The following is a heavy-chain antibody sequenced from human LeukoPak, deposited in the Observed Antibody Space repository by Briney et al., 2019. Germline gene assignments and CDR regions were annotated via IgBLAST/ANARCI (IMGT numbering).Heavy chain of an antibody. V-gene: IGHV3-23*01. D-gene: IGHD3-22*01. Sequence: GGSLRLSCAASGFTFSSYAMSWVRQAPGKGLEWVSAISGSGGSTYYADSVKGRFTISRDNSKNTLYLQMNRLRAEDTAVYYCAKDSNYYDSSGPHDYWGQGTLVTVSS. J-gene: IGHJ4*02. CDR3: AKDSNYYDSSGPHDY. CDR1: GFTFSSYA. CDR2: ISGSGGST.